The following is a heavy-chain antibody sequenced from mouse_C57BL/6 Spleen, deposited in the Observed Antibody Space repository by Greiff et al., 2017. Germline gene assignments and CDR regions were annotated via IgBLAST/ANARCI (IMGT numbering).Heavy chain of an antibody. CDR3: ARQGYYGSSLYYAMDY. Sequence: EVKLVESGGGLVKPGGSLKLSCAASGFTFSSYTMSWVRQTPEKRLEWVATISGGGGNTYYPDSVKGRFTISRDNAKSTLYLQMSSLRSEDTALYYCARQGYYGSSLYYAMDYWGQGTSVTVSS. V-gene: IGHV5-9*01. D-gene: IGHD1-1*01. J-gene: IGHJ4*01. CDR1: GFTFSSYT. CDR2: ISGGGGNT.